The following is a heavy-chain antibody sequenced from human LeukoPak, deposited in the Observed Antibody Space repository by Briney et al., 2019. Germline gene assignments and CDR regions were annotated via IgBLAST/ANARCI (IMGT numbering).Heavy chain of an antibody. CDR3: AKGLAKYGYSGYEVLDY. V-gene: IGHV3-30*18. CDR1: GFTFSSYG. Sequence: GGDLILSCASSGFTFSSYGMHWVRQAPGKGLEWVSVISYDGSNKYYADSVKGRFTISRDNSKNTLYLQMNSLRAEDTAVYYCAKGLAKYGYSGYEVLDYWGQGTLVTVSS. D-gene: IGHD5-12*01. CDR2: ISYDGSNK. J-gene: IGHJ4*02.